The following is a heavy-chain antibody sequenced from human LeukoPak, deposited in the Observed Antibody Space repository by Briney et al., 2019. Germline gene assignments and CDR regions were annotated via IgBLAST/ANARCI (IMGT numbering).Heavy chain of an antibody. CDR1: GGSISSGGYS. J-gene: IGHJ4*02. CDR3: ARSAPDYYDSSGYYFDY. D-gene: IGHD3-22*01. Sequence: SETLSLTCAVSGGSISSGGYSWSWIRQPPGKGLEWIGYIYHSGSTYYNPSLKGRVTISVDRSKNQFSLKLSSVTAADTAVYYCARSAPDYYDSSGYYFDYWGQGTLVTVSS. V-gene: IGHV4-30-2*01. CDR2: IYHSGST.